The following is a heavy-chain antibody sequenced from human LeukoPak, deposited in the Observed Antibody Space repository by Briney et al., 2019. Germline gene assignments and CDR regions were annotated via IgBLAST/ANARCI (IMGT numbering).Heavy chain of an antibody. Sequence: PGGSLGLSCAASGFXFSSYTINWVRQAPGKGLEWVSSISSSSSYIYYADSVKGRFTISRDNAKNSLHLQMNSLRAEDTAVYYCASQGGFDDWGQGTLVTVSS. J-gene: IGHJ4*02. CDR2: ISSSSSYI. D-gene: IGHD2-15*01. CDR3: ASQGGFDD. V-gene: IGHV3-21*01. CDR1: GFXFSSYT.